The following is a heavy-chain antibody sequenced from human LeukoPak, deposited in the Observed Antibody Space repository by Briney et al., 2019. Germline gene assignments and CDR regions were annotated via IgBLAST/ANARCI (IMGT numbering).Heavy chain of an antibody. V-gene: IGHV4-59*01. CDR1: GGSISSYY. J-gene: IGHJ4*02. D-gene: IGHD5-12*01. CDR3: ARDYRGVATDY. Sequence: SETLSLTCTVSGGSISSYYWSWIRQPPGKGLEWIGYIYYSGSTNYNPSLKSRVTISVDTSNNQFSLKLSSVTAADTAVYYCARDYRGVATDYWGQGTLVTVSS. CDR2: IYYSGST.